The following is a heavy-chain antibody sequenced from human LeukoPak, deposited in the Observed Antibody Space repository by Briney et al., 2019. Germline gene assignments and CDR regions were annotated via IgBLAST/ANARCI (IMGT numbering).Heavy chain of an antibody. CDR3: AGHHPRNTVDF. CDR2: ISYSGFT. Sequence: TPSETLSLTCTVSGGSISSYQWSWIRQPPGKGLEWIGYISYSGFTNYNPSLKSRVTISLDTSKNQFSLKLTSVTAADTAVYYCAGHHPRNTVDFWGQGTLVTVSS. D-gene: IGHD4-11*01. CDR1: GGSISSYQ. J-gene: IGHJ4*02. V-gene: IGHV4-59*08.